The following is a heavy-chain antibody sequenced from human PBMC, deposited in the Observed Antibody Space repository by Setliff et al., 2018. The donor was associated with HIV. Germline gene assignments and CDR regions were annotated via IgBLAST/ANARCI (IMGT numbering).Heavy chain of an antibody. CDR2: INVDGSKT. V-gene: IGHV3-7*01. CDR3: ARYGRYSVVWSYYYYYMDV. CDR1: GFTFSDYE. J-gene: IGHJ6*03. Sequence: PGGSLRLSCTVSGFTFSDYEMNWVRQAPGRGLEWVANINVDGSKTYYVDSARGRFTISRDNAKKSVYLQMNSLRPEDTAVYYCARYGRYSVVWSYYYYYMDVWGKGTTVTVSS. D-gene: IGHD1-20*01.